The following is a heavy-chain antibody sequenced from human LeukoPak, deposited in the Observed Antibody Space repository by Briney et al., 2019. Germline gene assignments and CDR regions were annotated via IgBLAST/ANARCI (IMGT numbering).Heavy chain of an antibody. J-gene: IGHJ5*02. CDR3: ARDNSVGDYAWWFDP. D-gene: IGHD1-26*01. CDR2: INAGHGNT. Sequence: ASVKVSCKASGYTFTSYAMNWVRQAPGQRLEWMGWINAGHGNTKYSQKFQGRVTMTRDMSTSTDYMELSSLRSEDTAVYYCARDNSVGDYAWWFDPWGQGTLVTVSS. V-gene: IGHV1-3*01. CDR1: GYTFTSYA.